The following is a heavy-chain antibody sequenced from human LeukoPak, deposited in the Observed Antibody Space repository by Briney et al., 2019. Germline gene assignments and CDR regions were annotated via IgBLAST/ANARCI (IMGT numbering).Heavy chain of an antibody. CDR1: GYTFTSYD. CDR3: ARQVAAAEQIDY. V-gene: IGHV1-8*03. CDR2: MNPNSGNT. J-gene: IGHJ4*02. D-gene: IGHD6-13*01. Sequence: SVKVSCKASGYTFTSYDINWVQQATGQGLEWMGWMNPNSGNTGYAQKFQGRVTITRNTSISTAYMELSSLRSEDTAVYYCARQVAAAEQIDYWGQGTLVTVSS.